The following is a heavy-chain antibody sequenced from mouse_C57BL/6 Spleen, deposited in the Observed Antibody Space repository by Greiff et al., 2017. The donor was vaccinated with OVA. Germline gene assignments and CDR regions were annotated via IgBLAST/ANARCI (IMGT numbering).Heavy chain of an antibody. V-gene: IGHV1-9*01. D-gene: IGHD1-1*01. CDR3: ARHTRLRGSSYHFDY. J-gene: IGHJ2*01. Sequence: VKLQESGAELMKPGASVKLSCKATGYTFTGYWIEWVKQRPGHGLEWIGEILPGSGSTNYNEKFKGKATFTADTSSNTAYMQLSSLTTEDSATYYCARHTRLRGSSYHFDYWGQGTTLTVSS. CDR2: ILPGSGST. CDR1: GYTFTGYW.